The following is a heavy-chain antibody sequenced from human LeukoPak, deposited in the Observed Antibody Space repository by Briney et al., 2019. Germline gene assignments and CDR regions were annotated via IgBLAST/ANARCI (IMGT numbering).Heavy chain of an antibody. CDR3: ARDRGYSYGRFDY. V-gene: IGHV1-18*01. CDR1: GYTFTSYG. Sequence: ASVKVSCKASGYTFTSYGISWVRQAPGQGLEWMGWISAYNGNTNYAQKFQGRVTITADKSTSTAYMELSSLRSEDTAVYYCARDRGYSYGRFDYWGQGTLVTVSS. D-gene: IGHD5-18*01. J-gene: IGHJ4*02. CDR2: ISAYNGNT.